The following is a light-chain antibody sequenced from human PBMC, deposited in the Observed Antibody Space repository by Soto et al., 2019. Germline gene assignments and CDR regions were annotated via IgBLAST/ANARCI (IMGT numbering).Light chain of an antibody. CDR3: QQSKSFPLT. V-gene: IGKV1-12*01. CDR1: QDINSW. Sequence: DIQMTQSPSSVSASVGDRVTITCRASQDINSWVTWYLQKPGKAPKVLIYIASRLQPGVPSRFSGRGSGTDFSLTISNLQPEDFATYFCQQSKSFPLTFGGGTKVEIK. J-gene: IGKJ4*01. CDR2: IAS.